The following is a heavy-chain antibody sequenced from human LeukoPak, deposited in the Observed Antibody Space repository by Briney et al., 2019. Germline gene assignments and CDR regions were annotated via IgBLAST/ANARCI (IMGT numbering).Heavy chain of an antibody. CDR2: ISSSSSYI. J-gene: IGHJ4*02. CDR1: GFTFSSYS. D-gene: IGHD4-17*01. V-gene: IGHV3-21*01. CDR3: ARFTYGDYSAPGFGY. Sequence: PGGSLRLSCAASGFTFSSYSMNWVRQAPGKGLDWVSSISSSSSYIYYADSVKGRFTISRDNAKNSLYLQMNSLRAEDTAVYYCARFTYGDYSAPGFGYWGQGTLVTVSS.